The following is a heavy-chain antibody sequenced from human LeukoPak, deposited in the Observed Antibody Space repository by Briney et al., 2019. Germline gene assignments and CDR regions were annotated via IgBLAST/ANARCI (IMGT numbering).Heavy chain of an antibody. V-gene: IGHV4-59*01. D-gene: IGHD3-3*01. Sequence: PSETLSLTCTVSGGSISSYYWSWIRQPPGKGREWIGYIYYSGSTNYNPSLKSRVTISVDTSKNQFSLKLSSVTAADTAVYYCAREGFVRFLEWSNAFDIWGQGTMVTVSS. CDR3: AREGFVRFLEWSNAFDI. CDR2: IYYSGST. J-gene: IGHJ3*02. CDR1: GGSISSYY.